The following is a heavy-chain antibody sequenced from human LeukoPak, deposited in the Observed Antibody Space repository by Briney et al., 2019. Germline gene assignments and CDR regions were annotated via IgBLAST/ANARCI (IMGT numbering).Heavy chain of an antibody. CDR3: ALIRGSGYPLIY. D-gene: IGHD6-25*01. CDR2: IYSGGET. CDR1: GFTVSNNY. Sequence: GGSLRLSCAASGFTVSNNYMSWVRQAPGKGLEWVSIIYSGGETYYGDSVRGRFIISRDNSKNTFYLHMSSLRAEDTAVYYCALIRGSGYPLIYWGQGTLVTVSS. V-gene: IGHV3-66*01. J-gene: IGHJ4*02.